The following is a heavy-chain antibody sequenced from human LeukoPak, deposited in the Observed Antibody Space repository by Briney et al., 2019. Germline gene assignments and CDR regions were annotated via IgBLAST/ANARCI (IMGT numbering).Heavy chain of an antibody. V-gene: IGHV4-34*01. CDR3: ARVPDITARPCDT. D-gene: IGHD1-1*01. Sequence: AETLSLICAVYGGSFSGYYWTLIRQTPGKGLEWIGEISHTGLTGSNPSLKSRVTIFVDPYKKQFSLRMTSVTAADTGVYYCARVPDITARPCDTWGPGTLVTVSS. J-gene: IGHJ5*02. CDR1: GGSFSGYY. CDR2: ISHTGLT.